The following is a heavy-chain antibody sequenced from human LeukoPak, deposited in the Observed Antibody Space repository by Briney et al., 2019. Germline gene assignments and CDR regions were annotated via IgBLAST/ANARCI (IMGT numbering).Heavy chain of an antibody. J-gene: IGHJ4*02. D-gene: IGHD3-10*01. V-gene: IGHV1-3*01. CDR1: GYTFTKFG. CDR3: ARKGRGEKANSIDY. Sequence: ASVRVSCKTSGYTFTKFGMHWVRQAPGQRLEWMGWINAGNGNTKYSQKFQGRVTITADESTSTAYLQWSSLKASDTAMYYCARKGRGEKANSIDYWGQGTLVTVSS. CDR2: INAGNGNT.